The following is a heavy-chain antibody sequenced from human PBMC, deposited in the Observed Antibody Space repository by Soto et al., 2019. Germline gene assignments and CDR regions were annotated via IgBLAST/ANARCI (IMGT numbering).Heavy chain of an antibody. D-gene: IGHD1-26*01. Sequence: QVQLVQSGAEVRKPGASVKVSCKTSGYTFSRSGISWVRQAPGQGLEWMGWISTYNGDANYAQKLQGRDTMTTDTPTSTAFMDLGSLTSDDTAVYYCARSGSVPYYYYGLDVWGQGTTVTVSS. J-gene: IGHJ6*02. CDR3: ARSGSVPYYYYGLDV. V-gene: IGHV1-18*01. CDR1: GYTFSRSG. CDR2: ISTYNGDA.